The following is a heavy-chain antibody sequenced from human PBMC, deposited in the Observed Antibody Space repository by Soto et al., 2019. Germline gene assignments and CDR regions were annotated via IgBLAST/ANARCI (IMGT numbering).Heavy chain of an antibody. CDR3: ALVTLRWFGELLEPFGY. CDR2: IHPGDSNI. CDR1: GYSFTTYW. V-gene: IGHV5-51*01. Sequence: PGESLKISCKGSGYSFTTYWIGWVRQMTGKGLEWMGVIHPGDSNIEYSPSFQGQVTISADKSISTVYLQWGSLKASDTAIYYCALVTLRWFGELLEPFGYWGQGTPVTVSS. J-gene: IGHJ4*02. D-gene: IGHD3-10*01.